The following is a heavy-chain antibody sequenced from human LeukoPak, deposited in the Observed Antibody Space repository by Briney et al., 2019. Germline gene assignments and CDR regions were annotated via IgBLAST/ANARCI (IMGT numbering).Heavy chain of an antibody. CDR2: IKQDGSEK. Sequence: GGSLRLSCVASGFSISNYWMTWVRQAPGKGLEWVANIKQDGSEKNYVDSVKGRFTSSRDNAKNSLYLQMNRLRVEDTAVYYCARGYWNFGLWGRGTQVTVS. CDR3: ARGYWNFGL. CDR1: GFSISNYW. J-gene: IGHJ2*01. V-gene: IGHV3-7*01.